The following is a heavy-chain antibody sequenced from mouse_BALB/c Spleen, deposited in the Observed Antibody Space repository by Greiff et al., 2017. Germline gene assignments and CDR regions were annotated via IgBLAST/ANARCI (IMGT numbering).Heavy chain of an antibody. J-gene: IGHJ4*01. Sequence: VQLQESGAELVRPGASVTLSCKASGYTFTDYEMHWVKQTPVHGLEWIGAIDPETGGTAYNQKFKGKATLTADKSSSTSYMELRSLTSEDSAVYYCTRGGGNYDAMDYWGQGTSVTVSS. D-gene: IGHD2-1*01. V-gene: IGHV1-15*01. CDR1: GYTFTDYE. CDR3: TRGGGNYDAMDY. CDR2: IDPETGGT.